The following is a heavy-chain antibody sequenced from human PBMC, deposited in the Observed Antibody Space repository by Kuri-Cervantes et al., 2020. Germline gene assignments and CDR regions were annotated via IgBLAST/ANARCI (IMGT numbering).Heavy chain of an antibody. J-gene: IGHJ6*02. CDR2: IWFDGSNK. V-gene: IGHV3-33*08. CDR1: GFTFSSYG. D-gene: IGHD6-13*01. CDR3: ARHSSRWGMDV. Sequence: GGSLRLSCAASGFTFSSYGMHWVRQAPGKGLEWVAVIWFDGSNKYYADSVKGRFTISSDNSKNTLYLQMNSLRAEDTAVYYCARHSSRWGMDVWGQGTTVTVSS.